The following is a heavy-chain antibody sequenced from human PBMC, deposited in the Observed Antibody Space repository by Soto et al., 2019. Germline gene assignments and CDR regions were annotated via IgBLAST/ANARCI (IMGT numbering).Heavy chain of an antibody. Sequence: QVQLVQSGAEVKKPGSSVKVSCKASGGTFSSYTISWVRQAPGQGLEWMGRIIPILGIANYAQKFQGRVTITADKSTSTAYMELSSLRSEDTAVDYGARGGGAVAGTFDSWGQGTLVTVSS. D-gene: IGHD6-19*01. CDR2: IIPILGIA. J-gene: IGHJ4*02. V-gene: IGHV1-69*02. CDR3: ARGGGAVAGTFDS. CDR1: GGTFSSYT.